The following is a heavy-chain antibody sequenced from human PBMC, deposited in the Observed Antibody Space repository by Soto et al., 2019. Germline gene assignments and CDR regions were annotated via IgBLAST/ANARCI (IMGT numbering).Heavy chain of an antibody. CDR2: IYYSGST. CDR3: ARDRVRAAAGTGV. V-gene: IGHV4-31*03. Sequence: QVQLQESGPGLVKPSQTLSLTCTVSGGSISSGGYYWSWIRQHPGKGLEWIGYIYYSGSTYYNPSLKRRVTISVDPSKNQFSLKLSSVTAADTAGYYCARDRVRAAAGTGVWGQGTLVTVSS. CDR1: GGSISSGGYY. D-gene: IGHD6-13*01. J-gene: IGHJ4*02.